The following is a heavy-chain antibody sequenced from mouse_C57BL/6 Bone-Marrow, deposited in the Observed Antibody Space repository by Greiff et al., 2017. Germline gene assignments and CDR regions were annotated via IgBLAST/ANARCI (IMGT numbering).Heavy chain of an antibody. CDR2: LYPGGGYT. D-gene: IGHD1-1*01. CDR1: GYTFTNYW. J-gene: IGHJ3*01. CDR3: ARRDYGSSYGFAY. Sequence: LQESGAELVRPGTSVKMSCKASGYTFTNYWIGWAKQRPGHGLEWIGDLYPGGGYTNYNEKFKGKATLTADKSSSTAYMQFSSLTSEDSAIYYCARRDYGSSYGFAYWGQGTLVTVSA. V-gene: IGHV1-63*01.